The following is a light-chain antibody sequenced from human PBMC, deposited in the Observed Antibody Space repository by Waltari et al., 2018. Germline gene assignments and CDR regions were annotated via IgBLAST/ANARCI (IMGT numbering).Light chain of an antibody. Sequence: EIVMTQSPATLSVSPGERVTLPCRASQRFSSNLAWYQQKLGQAPRFVIYGASTSATGIPARFSGSGSGTEFTLTISSLQSEDFAVYYCQQYNTWPRTFGQGTKVEIK. CDR2: GAS. CDR1: QRFSSN. V-gene: IGKV3-15*01. J-gene: IGKJ1*01. CDR3: QQYNTWPRT.